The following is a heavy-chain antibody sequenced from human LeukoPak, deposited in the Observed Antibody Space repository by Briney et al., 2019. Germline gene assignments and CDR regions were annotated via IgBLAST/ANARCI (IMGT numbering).Heavy chain of an antibody. V-gene: IGHV4-59*13. CDR3: ARSRGFVITFGGVIVKEFDY. CDR2: IYYSGSA. J-gene: IGHJ4*02. CDR1: GGSISRYY. D-gene: IGHD3-16*02. Sequence: PSETLSLTCTVSGGSISRYYWSWIRQPPGKGLEWIGYIYYSGSANYNPSLKSRVTISVDTSKNQFALKLSSVTAADTAVYYCARSRGFVITFGGVIVKEFDYWGQGTLVTVSS.